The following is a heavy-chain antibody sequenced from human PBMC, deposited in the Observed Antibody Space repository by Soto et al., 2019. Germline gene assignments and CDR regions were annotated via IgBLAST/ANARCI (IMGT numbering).Heavy chain of an antibody. Sequence: SETLSLTCAVYGGSFSGYYWSWIRQPPGKGLEWIGEINHSGSTNYNPSLKSRVTISVDTSKNQFSLKLSSVTAADTAVYYCAVSLWFGELLVKPYYYYGMDVWGQGTTVSVSS. V-gene: IGHV4-34*01. CDR1: GGSFSGYY. D-gene: IGHD3-10*01. CDR2: INHSGST. CDR3: AVSLWFGELLVKPYYYYGMDV. J-gene: IGHJ6*02.